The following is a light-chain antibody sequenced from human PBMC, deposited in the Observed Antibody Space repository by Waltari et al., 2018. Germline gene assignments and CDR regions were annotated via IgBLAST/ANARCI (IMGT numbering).Light chain of an antibody. J-gene: IGLJ2*01. V-gene: IGLV4-69*01. CDR1: SGHSSYA. CDR3: QTWGV. CDR2: LNSDGSH. Sequence: QLVLTQSPSASASLGASVKLTCTLSSGHSSYAIAWPQQQPEKGPRYLMKLNSDGSHSQGDGIPDRFSGSSSGAERYLTISSLQSEDEADYYCQTWGVFGGGTKLTVL.